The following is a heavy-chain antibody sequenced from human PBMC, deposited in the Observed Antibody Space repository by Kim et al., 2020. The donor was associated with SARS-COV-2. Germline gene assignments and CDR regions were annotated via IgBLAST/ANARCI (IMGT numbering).Heavy chain of an antibody. V-gene: IGHV4-59*08. D-gene: IGHD3-10*01. J-gene: IGHJ6*02. CDR3: ARHLPLWFGYNNNYGMDV. CDR2: IYYSGST. Sequence: SETLSLTCTASGGSISSYYWSWIRQPPGKGLEWIGYIYYSGSTNYNPSLKSRVTIAVDTSKNQFSLKLSSVTAADTAVYYCARHLPLWFGYNNNYGMDVWGRGTTVTVSS. CDR1: GGSISSYY.